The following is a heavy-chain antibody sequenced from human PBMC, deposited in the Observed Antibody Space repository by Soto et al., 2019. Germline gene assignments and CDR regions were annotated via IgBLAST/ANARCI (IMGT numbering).Heavy chain of an antibody. Sequence: EVQLVESGGALVQPGGSLRLSCAGSGFTFSRYWMTWVRQAPGKGLEWVANIKEDGSDKYYVDSVKGRFTISRDNAQNSLYLQLNSLRAEDTAVYYCAGQRDGYWGQGTLVTVSS. J-gene: IGHJ4*02. CDR2: IKEDGSDK. CDR1: GFTFSRYW. CDR3: AGQRDGY. V-gene: IGHV3-7*05.